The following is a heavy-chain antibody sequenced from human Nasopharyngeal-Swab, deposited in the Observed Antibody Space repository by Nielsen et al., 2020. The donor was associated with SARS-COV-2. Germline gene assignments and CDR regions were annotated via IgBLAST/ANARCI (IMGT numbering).Heavy chain of an antibody. CDR3: ARVWNYYGSGSEGYFDY. J-gene: IGHJ4*02. D-gene: IGHD3-10*01. V-gene: IGHV4-61*02. Sequence: SETLSLTCTVSGGSISSGSYYWSWIRQPAGKGLEWIGRIYTSGSTNYNPSLKSRVTISVDTSKNQFPLKLSSVTAAGTAVYYCARVWNYYGSGSEGYFDYWGQGTLVTVSS. CDR2: IYTSGST. CDR1: GGSISSGSYY.